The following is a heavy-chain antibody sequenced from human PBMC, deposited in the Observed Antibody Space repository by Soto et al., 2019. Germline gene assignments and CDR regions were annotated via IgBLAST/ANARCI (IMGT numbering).Heavy chain of an antibody. CDR2: IYGTGNT. J-gene: IGHJ6*02. CDR1: GGSITSSFY. V-gene: IGHV4-39*01. Sequence: QLQLQESGPGLVKPSETLSLSCTVSGGSITSSFYWGWIRQPPGKGREWIGSIYGTGNTYYNPSPKGRVTISADTSKNQFSLNLISGAAADTAVYYCRSSSRYSTDVWGQGATVTVSS. CDR3: RSSSRYSTDV. D-gene: IGHD6-13*01.